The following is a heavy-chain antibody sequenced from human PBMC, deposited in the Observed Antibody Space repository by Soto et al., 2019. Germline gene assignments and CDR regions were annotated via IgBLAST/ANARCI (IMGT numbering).Heavy chain of an antibody. CDR1: GYTLTELS. D-gene: IGHD3-10*01. CDR2: FDPEDGET. J-gene: IGHJ4*02. Sequence: ASVKVSCKVSGYTLTELSMHWVRQAPGKGLEWMGGFDPEDGETIYAQKFQGRVTMTEDTSTDTAYMELSSLRSEDTAVYYCATAPMYYYGSGSPVYYFDYWGQGTLVTVSS. CDR3: ATAPMYYYGSGSPVYYFDY. V-gene: IGHV1-24*01.